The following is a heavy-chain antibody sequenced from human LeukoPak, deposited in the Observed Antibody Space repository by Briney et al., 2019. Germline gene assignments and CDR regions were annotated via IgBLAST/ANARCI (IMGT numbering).Heavy chain of an antibody. D-gene: IGHD6-6*01. CDR3: ARHYSTSLVYRFDP. Sequence: PSETLSLTCTVSGGSISSSSYYWDWIRQPPGKGLEWIGSIYYSGSTYYNPSLKSRVTISVDTSKNQFSLKLSPVTAADTAVYYCARHYSTSLVYRFDPWGQGTLVTVSS. CDR2: IYYSGST. V-gene: IGHV4-39*01. J-gene: IGHJ5*02. CDR1: GGSISSSSYY.